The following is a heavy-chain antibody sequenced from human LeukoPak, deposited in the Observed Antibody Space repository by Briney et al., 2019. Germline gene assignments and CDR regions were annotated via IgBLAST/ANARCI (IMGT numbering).Heavy chain of an antibody. CDR3: ARTFWSGYSFDY. J-gene: IGHJ4*02. CDR1: GYTFTGYY. Sequence: ASVKVSCKASGYTFTGYYMHWVRQAPGQGLEWMGWINPNSGGTNYAQKFQGRVTMTRDTSISTAYMELSRLRSDDTAVYYCARTFWSGYSFDYWGQGTLVTVSS. CDR2: INPNSGGT. V-gene: IGHV1-2*02. D-gene: IGHD3-3*01.